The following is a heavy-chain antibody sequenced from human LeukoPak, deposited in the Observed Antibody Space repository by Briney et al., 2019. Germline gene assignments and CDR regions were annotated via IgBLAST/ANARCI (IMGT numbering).Heavy chain of an antibody. J-gene: IGHJ3*02. Sequence: GGSLRLSCAASGFTVSSNYMSWVRQAPGKGLEWVSVIYSGGSTDYKDSVKDRFIISRDNSKNTQYLQMNSLRAEDTAVYYCAKEMATMNAFDIWGQGTMVTVSS. D-gene: IGHD5-24*01. CDR2: IYSGGST. CDR3: AKEMATMNAFDI. CDR1: GFTVSSNY. V-gene: IGHV3-66*01.